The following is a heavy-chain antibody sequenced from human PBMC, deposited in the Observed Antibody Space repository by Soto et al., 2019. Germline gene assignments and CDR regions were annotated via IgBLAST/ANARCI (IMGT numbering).Heavy chain of an antibody. CDR1: GGSTSSGGYY. Sequence: LSLTCTVSGGSTSSGGYYWSWIRQHPGKGLEWIGYIYYSGSTYYNPSLKSRVTISVDTSKNQFSLKLSSVTAADTAVYYCASSRATIFGVVITYGMDVWGQGTTVTVSS. V-gene: IGHV4-31*03. D-gene: IGHD3-3*01. J-gene: IGHJ6*02. CDR3: ASSRATIFGVVITYGMDV. CDR2: IYYSGST.